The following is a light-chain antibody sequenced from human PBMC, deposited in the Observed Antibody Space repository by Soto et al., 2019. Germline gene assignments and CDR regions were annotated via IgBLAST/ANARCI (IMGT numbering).Light chain of an antibody. CDR2: GAS. J-gene: IGKJ1*01. V-gene: IGKV3D-20*02. CDR3: QQHSHWPPWT. Sequence: EIGLRLAPGALRLSPGERATLSCRASQTVIHNHLAWHQQKPGQTPRLLVYGASSRATGIPDRFSGSGSGTDFTLTISRLEPEDFAVYYCQQHSHWPPWTFGQGTKVDIK. CDR1: QTVIHNH.